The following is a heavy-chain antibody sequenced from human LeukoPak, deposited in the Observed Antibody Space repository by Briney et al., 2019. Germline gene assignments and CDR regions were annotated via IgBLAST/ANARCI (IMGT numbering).Heavy chain of an antibody. CDR1: GFTFSSYA. CDR2: ISGSGGST. CDR3: AKDTAGYFDY. Sequence: TGGSLRLSCAASGFTFSSYAMSWVRQAPGKGLEWASAISGSGGSTYYADSVKGRFTISRDNSKNTLYLQMNSLRAEDTAVYYCAKDTAGYFDYWGQGTLVTVSS. V-gene: IGHV3-23*01. J-gene: IGHJ4*02.